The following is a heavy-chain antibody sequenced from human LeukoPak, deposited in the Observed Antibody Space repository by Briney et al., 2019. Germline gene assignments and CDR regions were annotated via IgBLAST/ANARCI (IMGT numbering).Heavy chain of an antibody. CDR1: GFTFSSKW. J-gene: IGHJ4*02. CDR2: ISPDGSIT. V-gene: IGHV3-74*01. CDR3: ARDFYTDYYHSHGDDFDF. Sequence: GGSLRLSCAASGFTFSSKWMHWVRQVPGRGLVWVSRISPDGSITSYADSVKARFSIFRDNARNTLFLQMNSLRAEDTAVYYCARDFYTDYYHSHGDDFDFWGQGTRVTVSS. D-gene: IGHD3-22*01.